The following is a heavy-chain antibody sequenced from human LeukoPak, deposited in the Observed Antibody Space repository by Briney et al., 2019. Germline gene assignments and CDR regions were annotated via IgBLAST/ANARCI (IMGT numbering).Heavy chain of an antibody. CDR2: ISGSGRST. CDR1: EFTFSNHV. V-gene: IGHV3-23*01. J-gene: IGHJ4*02. Sequence: GGSLRLSCAASEFTFSNHVMDWVRQAPGKGLEWVSGISGSGRSTYYADPVKGRFTISRDNSRNTLYLQMNSLRAEDTAVYYCAKDKSSSSGWYYFDYWGQGTLVTVSS. D-gene: IGHD6-19*01. CDR3: AKDKSSSSGWYYFDY.